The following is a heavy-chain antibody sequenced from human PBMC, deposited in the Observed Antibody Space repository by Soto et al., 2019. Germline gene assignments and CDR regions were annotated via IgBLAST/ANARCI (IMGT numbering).Heavy chain of an antibody. CDR1: GLTFNRYW. CDR3: AREFCSGGNCYTYYFDP. CDR2: INTDGSNT. V-gene: IGHV3-74*01. D-gene: IGHD2-15*01. J-gene: IGHJ5*02. Sequence: PGGSLRLSCAASGLTFNRYWMHWVRHAPGKGLVWVSHINTDGSNTNYADSVKGRFTISRDNAKSTLFLQMNGLRDEDTAVYYCAREFCSGGNCYTYYFDPWGQGIPVTVS.